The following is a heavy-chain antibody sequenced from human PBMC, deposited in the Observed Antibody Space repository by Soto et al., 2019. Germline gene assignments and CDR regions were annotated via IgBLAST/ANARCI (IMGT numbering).Heavy chain of an antibody. D-gene: IGHD1-26*01. Sequence: QITLKESGPTLVRPTETLTLMCTFSGFSLSTNGVGVGWIRQPPGKALEWLALIYWNDDKRYSPSLKSRLTITKDTPKNQVVLTMTNVDPVDTGTYYCAREGAIVPRFFDPWGQGTRVTVSS. CDR2: IYWNDDK. V-gene: IGHV2-5*01. CDR3: AREGAIVPRFFDP. J-gene: IGHJ5*02. CDR1: GFSLSTNGVG.